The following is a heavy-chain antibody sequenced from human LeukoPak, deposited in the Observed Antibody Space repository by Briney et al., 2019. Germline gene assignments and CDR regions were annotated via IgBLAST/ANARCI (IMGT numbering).Heavy chain of an antibody. Sequence: SETLSLTCTVSGGSISSGDYYWRWIRQPPGKGLEWIGYIYYSGSTYYNPSLKSRVTISVDTSKNQFSLKLSSVTAADTAVYYCASVVVVAATVVFDYWGQGTLVTVSS. D-gene: IGHD2-15*01. CDR2: IYYSGST. J-gene: IGHJ4*02. V-gene: IGHV4-30-4*01. CDR3: ASVVVVAATVVFDY. CDR1: GGSISSGDYY.